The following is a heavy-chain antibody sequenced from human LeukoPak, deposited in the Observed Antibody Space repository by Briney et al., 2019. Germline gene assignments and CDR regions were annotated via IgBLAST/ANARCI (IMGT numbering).Heavy chain of an antibody. D-gene: IGHD4-17*01. V-gene: IGHV3-23*01. J-gene: IGHJ4*02. CDR1: GFTISSYA. CDR3: AIIDDYGDYGGY. Sequence: GGSLRLSCAASGFTISSYAMSWVRQAPGKGLEWVSAISGSGGSTYYADSVKGRFTISRDNSKNTLYLQMNSLRAEDTAVYYCAIIDDYGDYGGYWGQGTLVTVSS. CDR2: ISGSGGST.